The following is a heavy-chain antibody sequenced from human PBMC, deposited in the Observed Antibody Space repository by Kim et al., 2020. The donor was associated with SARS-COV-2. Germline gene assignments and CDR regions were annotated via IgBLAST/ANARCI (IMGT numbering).Heavy chain of an antibody. CDR1: GFTFSSYS. V-gene: IGHV3-48*02. CDR2: ISSSSSTI. D-gene: IGHD2-2*01. Sequence: GGSLRLSCAASGFTFSSYSMNWVRQAPGKGLEWVSYISSSSSTIYYADSVKGRFTISRDNAKNSLYLQMNSLRDEDTAVYYCARDPYHCSSTSCYVGWFDPWGQGTLAT. J-gene: IGHJ5*02. CDR3: ARDPYHCSSTSCYVGWFDP.